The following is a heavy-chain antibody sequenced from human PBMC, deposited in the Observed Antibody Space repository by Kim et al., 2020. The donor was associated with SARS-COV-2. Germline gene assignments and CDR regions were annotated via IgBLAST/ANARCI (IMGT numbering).Heavy chain of an antibody. V-gene: IGHV3-53*01. CDR1: GFTVSSNY. CDR2: IYIGGST. CDR3: ARADGAVNGDFDY. D-gene: IGHD3-10*01. J-gene: IGHJ4*02. Sequence: GGSLRLSCAASGFTVSSNYMSWVRQAPGKGLEWVSIIYIGGSTYYADSVKGRFTISRDTSKNTLYLQMNSLRAEDTAVYYCARADGAVNGDFDYWGQGTLVTVS.